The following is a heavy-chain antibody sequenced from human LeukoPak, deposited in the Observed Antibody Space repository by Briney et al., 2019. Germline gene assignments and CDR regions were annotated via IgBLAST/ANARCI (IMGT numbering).Heavy chain of an antibody. CDR1: GYTFTGYY. Sequence: ASVKASCKASGYTFTGYYMHWVRQAPGQGLEWMGCINPNSGGTNYAQKFQGRVTMTRDTSISTAYMELSRLRSDDTAVYYCARDTDDGYNFDYWGQGTLVTVSS. CDR3: ARDTDDGYNFDY. V-gene: IGHV1-2*02. D-gene: IGHD5-18*01. CDR2: INPNSGGT. J-gene: IGHJ4*02.